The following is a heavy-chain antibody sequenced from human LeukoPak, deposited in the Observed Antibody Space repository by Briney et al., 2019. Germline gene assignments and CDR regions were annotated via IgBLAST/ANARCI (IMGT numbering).Heavy chain of an antibody. CDR3: ARASVDTAMVKGY. V-gene: IGHV3-30*04. CDR1: GFTFSSYA. J-gene: IGHJ4*02. Sequence: PGGSLRLSCAASGFTFSSYAMHWVRQAPGKGLEWVAVISYDGSNKYYADSVKGRFTISRDNSKNTLYLQMNSLRAEDTAVYYCARASVDTAMVKGYWGQGTLVTVSS. CDR2: ISYDGSNK. D-gene: IGHD5-18*01.